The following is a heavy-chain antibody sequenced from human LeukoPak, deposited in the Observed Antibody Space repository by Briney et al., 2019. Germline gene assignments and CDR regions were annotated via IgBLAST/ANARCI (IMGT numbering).Heavy chain of an antibody. V-gene: IGHV4-39*07. CDR1: GGSISSYY. D-gene: IGHD2-15*01. CDR3: ASADIVVVVAANWFDP. Sequence: SETLSLTCTVSGGSISSYYWGWIRQPPGKGLEWIGSIYYSGSTYYNPSLKSRVTISVDTSKNQFSLKLSSVTAADTAVYYCASADIVVVVAANWFDPWGQGTLVTVSS. CDR2: IYYSGST. J-gene: IGHJ5*02.